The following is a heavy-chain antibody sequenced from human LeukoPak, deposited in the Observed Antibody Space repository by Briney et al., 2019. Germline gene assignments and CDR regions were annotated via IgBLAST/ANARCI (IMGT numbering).Heavy chain of an antibody. D-gene: IGHD3-3*02. V-gene: IGHV1-2*02. J-gene: IGHJ5*01. CDR1: GYTFTGHY. Sequence: GASVKVSCKASGYTFTGHYMHWVRQAPGRGLEWMGWINPNTGDTNYAQKFQDRVTMTRDTSINTAYMDLHRLRSDDTALYYCARGSLAIFDWLDSWGQGTLVTVSS. CDR2: INPNTGDT. CDR3: ARGSLAIFDWLDS.